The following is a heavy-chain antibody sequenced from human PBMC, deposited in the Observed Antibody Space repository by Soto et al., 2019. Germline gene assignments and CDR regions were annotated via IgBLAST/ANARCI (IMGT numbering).Heavy chain of an antibody. D-gene: IGHD3-3*01. Sequence: QVQLVQSGAEVKKPGSSVKVSCKAPGGSFSSYAINWVRQAPGQGLEWMGGIIPMSATRTYAQKFQDRVTITADECSTTVYMELSSLQSEDTAVYYCARPIRYYDVWRDYPPFDYWGQGTLVTVSS. CDR3: ARPIRYYDVWRDYPPFDY. CDR1: GGSFSSYA. CDR2: IIPMSATR. V-gene: IGHV1-69*01. J-gene: IGHJ4*02.